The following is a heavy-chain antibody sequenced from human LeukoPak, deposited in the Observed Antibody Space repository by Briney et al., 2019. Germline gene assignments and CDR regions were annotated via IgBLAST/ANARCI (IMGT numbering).Heavy chain of an antibody. CDR2: INHSGST. CDR3: ARGGLLTDYYYYYMDV. Sequence: SETLSLTCTVSGGSISSSTYYWGWIRQPPGKGLEWIGEINHSGSTNYNPSLKSRVTISVDTSKNQFSLKLSSVTAADTAVYYCARGGLLTDYYYYYMDVWGKGTTVTVSS. V-gene: IGHV4-39*07. J-gene: IGHJ6*03. CDR1: GGSISSSTYY. D-gene: IGHD2-15*01.